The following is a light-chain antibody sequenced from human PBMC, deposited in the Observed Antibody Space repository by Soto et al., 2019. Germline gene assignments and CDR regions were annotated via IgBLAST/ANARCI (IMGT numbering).Light chain of an antibody. CDR3: QQYGSSPLT. J-gene: IGKJ4*01. Sequence: EIVLTQSPGTLSLSPGERSTLSCMASQSVSNNYLAWYQQKPGQAPRLLIYRASIRATGIPDRFTGSGSGTDFTLTISRLEPEDFAVYYCQQYGSSPLTVGEGTQVDIK. V-gene: IGKV3-20*01. CDR2: RAS. CDR1: QSVSNNY.